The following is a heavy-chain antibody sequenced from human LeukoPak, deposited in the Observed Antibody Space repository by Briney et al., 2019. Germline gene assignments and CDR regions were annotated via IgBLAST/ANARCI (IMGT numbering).Heavy chain of an antibody. CDR3: VNATGLPAARPPNLAS. CDR1: GGSFSGYY. CDR2: INHSGST. Sequence: PSETLSLTCAVYGGSFSGYYWSWIHQPPGKGLDWIGEINHSGSTNYNPSLKSRVTISVDTSQNQFSLKLSSVPAAAPAAHPSVNATGLPAARPPNLASWRQATLANVSS. J-gene: IGHJ4*02. D-gene: IGHD6-6*01. V-gene: IGHV4-34*01.